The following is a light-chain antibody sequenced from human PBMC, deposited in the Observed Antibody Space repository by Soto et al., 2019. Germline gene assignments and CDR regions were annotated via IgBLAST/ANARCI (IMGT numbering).Light chain of an antibody. Sequence: EIVLTQSPAALSVSPGERVTLSCRASQGIGDTLAWYQQKPGQTPRLLIYDSSTRAIGIPIRFSGSRSGTEFTLTINSLQSEDFAVYYCQPYNNWPLTFGGGTKLDIK. CDR1: QGIGDT. CDR3: QPYNNWPLT. J-gene: IGKJ4*01. V-gene: IGKV3-15*01. CDR2: DSS.